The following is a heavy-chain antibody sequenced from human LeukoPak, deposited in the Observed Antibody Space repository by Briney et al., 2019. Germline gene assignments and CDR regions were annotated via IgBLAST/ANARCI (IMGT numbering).Heavy chain of an antibody. Sequence: PSETLSLTCTVSGGSISSSSYYWGWIRQPPGKGLEWIGSIYYSGSTYYNPSLKSRFTISVDTSKNRFSLKLSSVTAADTAVYYCAREPGSKRGFDYWGQGTLVTVSS. V-gene: IGHV4-39*07. J-gene: IGHJ4*02. CDR2: IYYSGST. CDR3: AREPGSKRGFDY. CDR1: GGSISSSSYY.